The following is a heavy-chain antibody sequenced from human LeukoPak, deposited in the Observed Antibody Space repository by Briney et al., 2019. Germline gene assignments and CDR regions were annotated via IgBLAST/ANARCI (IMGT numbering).Heavy chain of an antibody. V-gene: IGHV1-18*01. J-gene: IGHJ4*02. CDR3: ARDMYSSGRVPFDY. D-gene: IGHD6-19*01. Sequence: VASVKVSCKASGYTFTSYGISWVRQAPGQGLEWMGWISAYNCNTNYAQKLQGRVTMTTDTSTSTAYMELRSLRSDDTAVYYCARDMYSSGRVPFDYWGQGTLVTVSS. CDR2: ISAYNCNT. CDR1: GYTFTSYG.